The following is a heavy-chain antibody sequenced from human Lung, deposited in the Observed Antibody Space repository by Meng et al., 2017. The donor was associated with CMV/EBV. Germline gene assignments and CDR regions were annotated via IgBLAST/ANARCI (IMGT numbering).Heavy chain of an antibody. CDR2: IRYDGSNK. V-gene: IGHV3-30*02. Sequence: SLNISCAASGFTFSSYGMHWVRQAPGKGLEWVAFIRYDGSNKYYADSVKGGFTISRDNSKNTLYLQMNSLRAEDTAVYYCAKDWVDYGDYAGPYYWGQGTLVTVSS. CDR1: GFTFSSYG. J-gene: IGHJ4*02. D-gene: IGHD4-17*01. CDR3: AKDWVDYGDYAGPYY.